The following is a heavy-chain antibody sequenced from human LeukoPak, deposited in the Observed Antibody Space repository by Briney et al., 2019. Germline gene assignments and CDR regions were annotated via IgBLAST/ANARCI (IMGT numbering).Heavy chain of an antibody. CDR1: GFTFSSYA. CDR2: ISGSGGST. CDR3: AKVPAGGLDDYCFDY. Sequence: GSLRLSCAASGFTFSSYAMSWVRQAPGKGLEWVSAISGSGGSTYYADSVKGRFTISRDNSKNTLYLQMNSLRAEDTAVYYCAKVPAGGLDDYCFDYWGQGALVTVCS. V-gene: IGHV3-23*01. J-gene: IGHJ4*02. D-gene: IGHD3-16*01.